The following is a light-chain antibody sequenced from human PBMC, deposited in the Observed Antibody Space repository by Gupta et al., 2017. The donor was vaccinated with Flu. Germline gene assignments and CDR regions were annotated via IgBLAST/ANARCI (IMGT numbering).Light chain of an antibody. Sequence: DIQLTQSPSSVSASVGDRVTITCRASQDISSWLAWYQQKPGKAPKLLIYAASSLQSGVPSRFSGSGSGTDFTLTISSLQPEDFATYYCQQANSLPSFGPGTRLEIK. CDR2: AAS. CDR3: QQANSLPS. J-gene: IGKJ2*01. V-gene: IGKV1-12*02. CDR1: QDISSW.